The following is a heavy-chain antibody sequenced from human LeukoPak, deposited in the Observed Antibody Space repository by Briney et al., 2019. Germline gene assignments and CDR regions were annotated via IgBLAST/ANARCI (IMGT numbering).Heavy chain of an antibody. CDR1: GFTSSDHW. J-gene: IGHJ3*02. CDR3: ARDSPYSDYLIGGAFNI. Sequence: GGSLRLSCAASGFTSSDHWMSWLRQAPGKGLEWVSVIYSDGTTYYADSVKGRFTISRDNSKNTLYLQMNSLRAEDTAVYYCARDSPYSDYLIGGAFNIWGQGTMVTVSS. CDR2: IYSDGTT. D-gene: IGHD4-11*01. V-gene: IGHV3-53*01.